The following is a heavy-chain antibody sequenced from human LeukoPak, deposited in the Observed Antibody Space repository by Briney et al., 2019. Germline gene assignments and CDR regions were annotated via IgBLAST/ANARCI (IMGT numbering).Heavy chain of an antibody. D-gene: IGHD6-19*01. CDR3: ARETMLAGFASGLGFNY. CDR2: IHGNGNT. CDR1: GASFSRWY. J-gene: IGHJ4*02. V-gene: IGHV4-59*01. Sequence: PSETLPLTCTVSGASFSRWYWSWIRQPPGKGLEWIGYIHGNGNTNYNPSLKSRVSMSLDTSRNQFSLNLTSVTAADTATYYCARETMLAGFASGLGFNYWGQGLLVIVSS.